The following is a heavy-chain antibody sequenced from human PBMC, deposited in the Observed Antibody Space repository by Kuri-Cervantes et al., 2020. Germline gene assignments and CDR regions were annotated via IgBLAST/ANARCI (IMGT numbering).Heavy chain of an antibody. CDR1: GGSISSYY. V-gene: IGHV4-34*01. D-gene: IGHD6-13*01. CDR2: INHSGST. Sequence: SETLSLTCTVSGGSISSYYWSWIRQPPGKGLEWIGEINHSGSTNYNPSLKSRVTISVDTSKNQFSLRLSSVTAADTAVYYCARGRRGSSWNYFDYWGQGTLVTVSS. CDR3: ARGRRGSSWNYFDY. J-gene: IGHJ4*02.